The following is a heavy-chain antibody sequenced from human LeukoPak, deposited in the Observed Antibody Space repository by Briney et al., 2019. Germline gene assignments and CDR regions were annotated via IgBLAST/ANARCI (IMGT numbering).Heavy chain of an antibody. CDR3: ARGSAVAGLYYFDY. CDR2: ISSSSSYI. J-gene: IGHJ4*02. Sequence: GGSLRLSCAASGFTFSDYWMNWVRQAPGKGLEWVSSISSSSSYIYYADSLKGRFTISRDNAKNSLYLQMNSLRAEDTAVYYCARGSAVAGLYYFDYWGQGTLVTVSS. CDR1: GFTFSDYW. V-gene: IGHV3-21*01. D-gene: IGHD6-19*01.